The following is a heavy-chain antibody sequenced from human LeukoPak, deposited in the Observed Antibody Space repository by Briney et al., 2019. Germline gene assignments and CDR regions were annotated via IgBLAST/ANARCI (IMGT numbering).Heavy chain of an antibody. CDR1: GGSISSGGFY. CDR3: ARGTGDRWGFFDY. CDR2: MYHSGST. Sequence: SETLSLTCTVSGGSISSGGFYWSWIRQPPGKGLEWIGYMYHSGSTHYNPSLKSRVTISVDRSKNHFSLKLTSVTAADTAVYYCARGTGDRWGFFDYWGQGALVTVPS. V-gene: IGHV4-30-2*01. J-gene: IGHJ4*02. D-gene: IGHD7-27*01.